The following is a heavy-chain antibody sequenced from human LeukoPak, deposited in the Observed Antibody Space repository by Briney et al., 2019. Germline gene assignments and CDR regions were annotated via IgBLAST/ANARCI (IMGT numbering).Heavy chain of an antibody. Sequence: SETLSLTCAVYGGSFSGYYWSWIRQPPGKELEWIGEINHSGSTNYNPSLKSRVTISVDTSKNQFSLKLSSVTAADTAVYYCARRPGYCSGGSCYAASRLSYYYYGMDVWGQGTTVTVSS. CDR3: ARRPGYCSGGSCYAASRLSYYYYGMDV. J-gene: IGHJ6*02. CDR2: INHSGST. CDR1: GGSFSGYY. D-gene: IGHD2-15*01. V-gene: IGHV4-34*01.